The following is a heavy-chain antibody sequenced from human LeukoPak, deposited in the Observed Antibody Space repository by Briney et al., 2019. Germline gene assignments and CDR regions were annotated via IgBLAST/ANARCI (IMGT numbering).Heavy chain of an antibody. D-gene: IGHD3-22*01. CDR3: ARGIDSSGPYFDY. CDR2: IYHSGST. CDR1: GGSISSGGYS. V-gene: IGHV4-30-2*01. J-gene: IGHJ4*02. Sequence: SETLSLTCAVSGGSISSGGYSWSWIRQPPGKGLEWIGYIYHSGSTYYNPSLKSRVTISVDRSKNQFSLKLSSVTAADTAVYYCARGIDSSGPYFDYWGQGTLVTVSS.